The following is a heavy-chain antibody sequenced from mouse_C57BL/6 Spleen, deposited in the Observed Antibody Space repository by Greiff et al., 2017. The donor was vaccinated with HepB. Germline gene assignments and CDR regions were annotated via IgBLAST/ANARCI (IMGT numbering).Heavy chain of an antibody. Sequence: EVQRVESGGGLVQPGGSMKLSCAASGFTFSDAWMDWVRQSPEQGLEWVAEIRNKANNHATYYAESVKGRFTISRDDSKSSVYLQMNSLRAEDTGIYYCTRITTVVATPFDYWGQGTTLTVSS. D-gene: IGHD1-1*01. CDR2: IRNKANNHAT. CDR3: TRITTVVATPFDY. CDR1: GFTFSDAW. J-gene: IGHJ2*01. V-gene: IGHV6-6*01.